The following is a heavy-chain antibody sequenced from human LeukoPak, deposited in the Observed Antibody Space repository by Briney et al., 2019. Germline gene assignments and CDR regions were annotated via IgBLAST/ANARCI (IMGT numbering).Heavy chain of an antibody. Sequence: GGSLRLSCAVSGFTFSSYSMNWVRQAPGKGLEWVSYINSGSNAIYYVDSVKGRFTISRDNAKNTLYLQMDSLRVEDTAVYYCARELFTGTYSGPDYWGQGTLVTVSS. D-gene: IGHD3-9*01. J-gene: IGHJ4*02. V-gene: IGHV3-48*01. CDR3: ARELFTGTYSGPDY. CDR1: GFTFSSYS. CDR2: INSGSNAI.